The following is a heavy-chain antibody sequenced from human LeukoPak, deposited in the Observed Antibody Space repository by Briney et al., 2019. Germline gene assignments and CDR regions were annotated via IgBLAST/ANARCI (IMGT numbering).Heavy chain of an antibody. V-gene: IGHV3-21*01. Sequence: GGSLRLSCAASGFTFSSYSMNWVRQAPGKGLECVSSIGSSSSSIYYADSVKGRFTISRDNPKNSLYLQLNSLRAEDTAVYYCARETMEAFDIWGQGTMITVSS. CDR2: IGSSSSSI. CDR3: ARETMEAFDI. CDR1: GFTFSSYS. D-gene: IGHD3-10*01. J-gene: IGHJ3*02.